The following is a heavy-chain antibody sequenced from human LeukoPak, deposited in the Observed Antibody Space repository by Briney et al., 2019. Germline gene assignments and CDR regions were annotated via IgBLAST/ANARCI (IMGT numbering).Heavy chain of an antibody. CDR3: AREEGSSWYRSIGFDY. V-gene: IGHV4-38-2*02. J-gene: IGHJ4*02. D-gene: IGHD6-13*01. CDR2: IYHGGST. CDR1: GYSISSGYY. Sequence: SETLSLTCTVSGYSISSGYYWGWIRQPPGKGLEWIGSIYHGGSTNYNPSLKSRVTISVDKSKNQFSLKLSSVTAADTAVYYCAREEGSSWYRSIGFDYWGQGTLVTVSS.